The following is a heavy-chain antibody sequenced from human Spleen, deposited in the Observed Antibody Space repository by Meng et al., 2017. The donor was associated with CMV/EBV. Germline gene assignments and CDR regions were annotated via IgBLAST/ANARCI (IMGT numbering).Heavy chain of an antibody. CDR2: IYHSGST. CDR1: CGSLSSCIW. J-gene: IGHJ4*02. CDR3: ARARDFWSGYPFDY. V-gene: IGHV4-4*02. D-gene: IGHD3-3*01. Sequence: GSCGSLSSCIWWSWVRQPPGKGLEWIGEIYHSGSTNYNPSLKSRVPISVDKSKNQFSLKLSSVTAADTAVYYCARARDFWSGYPFDYWGQGTLVTVSS.